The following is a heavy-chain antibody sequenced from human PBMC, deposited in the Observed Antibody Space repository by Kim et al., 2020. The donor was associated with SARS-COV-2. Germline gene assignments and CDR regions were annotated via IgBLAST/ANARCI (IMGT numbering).Heavy chain of an antibody. V-gene: IGHV3-53*01. Sequence: GGSLRLSCAASGFTVSGNYMSWVRQAPGKGLEWVSVINSDGTIDNADSAKGRFTTSSDSTKNTVHLQQNSLIVEDTAAYYCARGSWHGYNHFDYWGYGTL. D-gene: IGHD5-12*01. CDR1: GFTVSGNY. J-gene: IGHJ4*01. CDR3: ARGSWHGYNHFDY. CDR2: INSDGTI.